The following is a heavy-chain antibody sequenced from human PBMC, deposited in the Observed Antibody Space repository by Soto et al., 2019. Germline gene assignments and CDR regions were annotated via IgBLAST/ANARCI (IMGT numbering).Heavy chain of an antibody. D-gene: IGHD6-19*01. CDR1: EFTFSGYW. CDR2: IKEDGSEK. Sequence: GGSLRLSYAASEFTFSGYWMSWVRQAPGKGLEWVANIKEDGSEKYYVDSVKGRFTISRDNAKKSLSLQMNSLRAEDTAVYFCASGGAVAGTFWGQGTLVTVSS. CDR3: ASGGAVAGTF. V-gene: IGHV3-7*01. J-gene: IGHJ4*02.